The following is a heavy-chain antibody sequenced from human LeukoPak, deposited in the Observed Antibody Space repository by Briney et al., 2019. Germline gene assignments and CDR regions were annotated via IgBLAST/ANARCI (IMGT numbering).Heavy chain of an antibody. D-gene: IGHD6-13*01. Sequence: SETLSLTCTVSGVSGGSMSSYSWNWMRQPPGKGLEWMGYIHYGGTTNYNPSLKSRVTISVDTSKKQVSLKLSSVTAADTAVYYCARHGVDSSSWSDYYYGMDVWGQGTTVTVSS. CDR1: GGSMSSYS. J-gene: IGHJ6*02. CDR3: ARHGVDSSSWSDYYYGMDV. V-gene: IGHV4-59*08. CDR2: IHYGGTT.